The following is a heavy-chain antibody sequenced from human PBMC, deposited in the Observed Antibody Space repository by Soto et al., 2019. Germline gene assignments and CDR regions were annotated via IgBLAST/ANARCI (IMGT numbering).Heavy chain of an antibody. Sequence: QVQLVESGGGVVQPGRSLRLSCAASGFTFSSYAMHWVRQAPGKGLEWVAVISYDGSNKYYADSVKGRFTISRDNSKNTLYLQMNSLRAEDKAVYYCARDLRGIQLWTHYYCYGMDVWGQGTTVTVS. CDR3: ARDLRGIQLWTHYYCYGMDV. CDR1: GFTFSSYA. D-gene: IGHD5-18*01. J-gene: IGHJ6*02. V-gene: IGHV3-30-3*01. CDR2: ISYDGSNK.